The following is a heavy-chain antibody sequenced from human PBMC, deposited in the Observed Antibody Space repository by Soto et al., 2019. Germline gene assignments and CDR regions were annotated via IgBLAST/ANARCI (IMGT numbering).Heavy chain of an antibody. J-gene: IGHJ4*02. Sequence: QVQLVQSGAEVKKPGSSVKVSYKASGGTFSSYAISWVRQAPGQGLEWMGGIIPIFGTANYAQKFQGRVTITADKSTSTAYMELSSLRSEDTAVYYCARALSLGYSYPWHYFDYWGQGTLVTVSS. CDR2: IIPIFGTA. CDR1: GGTFSSYA. V-gene: IGHV1-69*06. CDR3: ARALSLGYSYPWHYFDY. D-gene: IGHD5-18*01.